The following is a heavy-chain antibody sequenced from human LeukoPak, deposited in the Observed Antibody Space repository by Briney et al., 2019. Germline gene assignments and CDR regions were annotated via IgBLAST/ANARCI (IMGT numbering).Heavy chain of an antibody. J-gene: IGHJ4*02. CDR3: AKLSELELRQPFDY. CDR1: GFTFSSYA. V-gene: IGHV3-23*01. Sequence: GGPLRLSCAASGFTFSSYAMSWVRQAPGKGLEWVSAISGSGGSTYYADSVKGRFTISRDNSKNTLYLQMNSLRAEDTAVYYCAKLSELELRQPFDYWGQGTLVTVSS. CDR2: ISGSGGST. D-gene: IGHD1-7*01.